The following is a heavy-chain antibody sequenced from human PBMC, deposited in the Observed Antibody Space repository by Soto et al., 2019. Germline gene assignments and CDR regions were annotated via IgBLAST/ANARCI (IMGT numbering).Heavy chain of an antibody. V-gene: IGHV3-48*02. D-gene: IGHD2-8*01. J-gene: IGHJ4*02. CDR3: ARDRDAYCSKGVCSGPYFDY. Sequence: GVSLILAFAVAWFTFINYSIKCVRQTPGKGGECLSYISNNISVKYYADSVKGRFTISRDNAKNSLYLQMNSLRDDDTADYYCARDRDAYCSKGVCSGPYFDYWGRGTLVTVSS. CDR1: WFTFINYS. CDR2: ISNNISVK.